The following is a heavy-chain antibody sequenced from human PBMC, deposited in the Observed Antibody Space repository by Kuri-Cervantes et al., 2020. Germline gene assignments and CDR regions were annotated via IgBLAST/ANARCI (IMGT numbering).Heavy chain of an antibody. D-gene: IGHD2-15*01. CDR2: IWYDGSNK. CDR3: AKMGVVASYYFDY. CDR1: GFPFSSYG. V-gene: IGHV3-33*06. J-gene: IGHJ4*02. Sequence: GGSLRLSCAASGFPFSSYGMHWVRQAPGKGLEWVAVIWYDGSNKYYADSVKGRFTISRDNSKNTLYLQMNSLRAEDTAVYYCAKMGVVASYYFDYWGQGTLVTVSS.